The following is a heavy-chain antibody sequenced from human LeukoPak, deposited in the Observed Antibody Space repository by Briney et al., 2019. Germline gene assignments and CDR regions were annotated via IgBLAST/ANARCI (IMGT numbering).Heavy chain of an antibody. J-gene: IGHJ4*02. Sequence: GGSLRLSCAASGFTFSSYAMNWVRQAPGKGLEWVSSISGSGGSTYYADSVKGRFTISRDNPKNALYLQMNSLRAEDTAVYYCANPRESSDWQVFDYWGQGTLVTVSS. CDR2: ISGSGGST. D-gene: IGHD6-19*01. CDR1: GFTFSSYA. CDR3: ANPRESSDWQVFDY. V-gene: IGHV3-23*01.